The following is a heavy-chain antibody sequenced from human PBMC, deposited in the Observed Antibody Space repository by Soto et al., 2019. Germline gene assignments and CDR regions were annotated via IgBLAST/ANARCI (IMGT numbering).Heavy chain of an antibody. CDR2: IYYSGST. V-gene: IGHV4-39*01. J-gene: IGHJ4*02. CDR3: ARHRTHDYIWGSYRSVDFWHFDY. D-gene: IGHD3-16*02. Sequence: PSETLSLTCTVSGGSISSSSYYWGWIRQPPGKGLEWIGSIYYSGSTYYNPSLKSRVTISVDTSKNQFSLKLSSVTAADTAVYYCARHRTHDYIWGSYRSVDFWHFDYWGQGTLVTVSS. CDR1: GGSISSSSYY.